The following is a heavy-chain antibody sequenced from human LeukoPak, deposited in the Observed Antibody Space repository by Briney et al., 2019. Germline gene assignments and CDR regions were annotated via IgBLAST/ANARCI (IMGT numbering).Heavy chain of an antibody. Sequence: GGSLRLSCAASGFTISIYAMSWVRQAPGKGLEWVSGMSGSGGSTYYADSVKGRFTISRDNSKNTLYLQMNTLRAEDTAVYYCAKDREYSYVYDAFDIWGQGTLVTVSS. D-gene: IGHD3-16*01. CDR3: AKDREYSYVYDAFDI. J-gene: IGHJ3*02. CDR1: GFTISIYA. V-gene: IGHV3-23*01. CDR2: MSGSGGST.